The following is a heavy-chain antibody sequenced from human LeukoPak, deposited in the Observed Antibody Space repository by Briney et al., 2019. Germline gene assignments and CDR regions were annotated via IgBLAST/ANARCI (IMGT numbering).Heavy chain of an antibody. CDR1: GFTFSSYW. CDR2: INSDGSST. J-gene: IGHJ4*02. V-gene: IGHV3-74*01. CDR3: ARVLDGVGATRSFDY. Sequence: GGSLRLSCAASGFTFSSYWMHWVRQAPGKGLVWVSRINSDGSSTSYADSVKGRFTISRDNAKNTLYLQMNSLRAGDTAVYYCARVLDGVGATRSFDYWGQGTLVTVSS. D-gene: IGHD1-26*01.